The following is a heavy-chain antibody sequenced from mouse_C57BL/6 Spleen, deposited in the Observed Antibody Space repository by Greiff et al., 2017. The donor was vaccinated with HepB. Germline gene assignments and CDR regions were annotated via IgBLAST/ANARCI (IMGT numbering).Heavy chain of an antibody. V-gene: IGHV10-1*01. J-gene: IGHJ2*01. CDR3: VRHGGGFSPFDY. Sequence: EVKLQESGGGLVQPKGSLKLSCAASGFSFNTYAMNWVRQAPGKGLEWVARIRSKSNNYATYYADSVKDRFTISRDDSESMLYLQMNNLKTEDTAMYYCVRHGGGFSPFDYWGQGTTLTVSS. CDR2: IRSKSNNYAT. CDR1: GFSFNTYA.